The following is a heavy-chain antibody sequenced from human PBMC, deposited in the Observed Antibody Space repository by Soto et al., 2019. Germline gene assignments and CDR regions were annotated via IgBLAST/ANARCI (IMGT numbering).Heavy chain of an antibody. CDR3: ARTRQWLVWFDY. D-gene: IGHD6-19*01. CDR1: GYTFTSYA. V-gene: IGHV1-3*01. Sequence: GASVNVSCKASGYTFTSYAMHWVRQAPGQRLEWMGWINAGNGNTKYSQKFQGRVTITRDTSASTAYMELSSLRSEDTAVYYCARTRQWLVWFDYWGQGTLVTVSS. J-gene: IGHJ4*02. CDR2: INAGNGNT.